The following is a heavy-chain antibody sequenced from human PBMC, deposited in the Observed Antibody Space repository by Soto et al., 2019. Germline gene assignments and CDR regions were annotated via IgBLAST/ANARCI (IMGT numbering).Heavy chain of an antibody. CDR2: ISAYNGNT. CDR1: GYTFTSYG. D-gene: IGHD3-10*01. CDR3: ARDERFRITMVRGVIIDY. J-gene: IGHJ4*02. Sequence: ASVKVSCKASGYTFTSYGISWVRQAPGQGLEWVGWISAYNGNTNYAQKLQGRVTMTTDTSTSTAYMELRSLRSDDTAVYYCARDERFRITMVRGVIIDYWGQGTLVTVSS. V-gene: IGHV1-18*04.